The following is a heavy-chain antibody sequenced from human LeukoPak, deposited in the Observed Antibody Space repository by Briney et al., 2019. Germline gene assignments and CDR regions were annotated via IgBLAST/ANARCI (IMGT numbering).Heavy chain of an antibody. V-gene: IGHV1-2*02. J-gene: IGHJ4*02. CDR1: GYTFTGYY. CDR2: INPNSGGT. Sequence: ASVKVSCKASGYTFTGYYMHWVRQAPGQGLEWMGWINPNSGGTNYAQKFQGRVTMTRDTSISTAYMELSRLRSDDTAVYYCARTAVAGYGFSDYWGQGTLVTVSS. CDR3: ARTAVAGYGFSDY. D-gene: IGHD6-19*01.